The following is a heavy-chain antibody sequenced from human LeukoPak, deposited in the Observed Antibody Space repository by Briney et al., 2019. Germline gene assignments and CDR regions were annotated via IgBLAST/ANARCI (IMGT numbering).Heavy chain of an antibody. CDR2: ILNDGSQE. D-gene: IGHD3-16*01. J-gene: IGHJ3*02. V-gene: IGHV3-33*01. CDR3: ARDDALGDMDT. Sequence: GGSLRLSCAASGFTFSSYGMHWVRQAPGKGLEWVAVILNDGSQEKYADSVKGRFTISRDNSKNTLFLQMNSLRAEDTAVYYCARDDALGDMDTWGQGTMVTVSS. CDR1: GFTFSSYG.